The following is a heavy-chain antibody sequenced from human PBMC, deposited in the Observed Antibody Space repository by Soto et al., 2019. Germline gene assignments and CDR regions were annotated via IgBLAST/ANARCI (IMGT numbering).Heavy chain of an antibody. V-gene: IGHV4-59*01. D-gene: IGHD2-2*01. J-gene: IGHJ6*02. Sequence: KTSETLSLTCTVSGGSISSYYWSWIRQPPGKGLEWIGYIYYSGSTNYNPSLKSRVTISVDTSKNQFSLKLSSVTAADTAVYYCARDGLVPAAINYGMDVWGQGTTVTVS. CDR1: GGSISSYY. CDR2: IYYSGST. CDR3: ARDGLVPAAINYGMDV.